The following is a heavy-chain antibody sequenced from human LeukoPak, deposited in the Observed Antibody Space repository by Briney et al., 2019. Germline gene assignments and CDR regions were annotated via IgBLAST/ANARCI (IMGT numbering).Heavy chain of an antibody. D-gene: IGHD6-19*01. CDR2: ISGSGGIT. CDR1: GFTFSSYA. J-gene: IGHJ4*02. V-gene: IGHV3-23*01. Sequence: GGALRLSCAASGFTFSSYAMSCVRQAPGEGLEWGSAISGSGGITYYADSVKGRVTLSRDNSKNTLYLQMNSLRAEDTAVYYCANFYSSGWYYFDYWGQGTLVTVSS. CDR3: ANFYSSGWYYFDY.